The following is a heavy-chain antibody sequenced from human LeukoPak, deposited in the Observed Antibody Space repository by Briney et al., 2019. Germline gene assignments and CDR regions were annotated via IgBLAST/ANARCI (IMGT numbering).Heavy chain of an antibody. V-gene: IGHV3-23*01. Sequence: GSLRLSCAASGFTFSSYAMSWVRQAPGKGREWVSAISGSGGSTYYADSVKGRFTISRDNSKNTLYLQMNSLRAEDTAVYYCAKYYDSSGYSDYWGQGTLVTVSS. J-gene: IGHJ4*02. D-gene: IGHD3-22*01. CDR3: AKYYDSSGYSDY. CDR1: GFTFSSYA. CDR2: ISGSGGST.